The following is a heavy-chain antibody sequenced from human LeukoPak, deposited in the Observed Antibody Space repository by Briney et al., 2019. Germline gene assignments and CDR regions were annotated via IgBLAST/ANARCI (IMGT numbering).Heavy chain of an antibody. D-gene: IGHD1-1*01. J-gene: IGHJ3*02. Sequence: SETLSLTCTASGASISSYYWSWIRQPPGKGLEWIGHIYYSGSTNYNPSLKSRVTISVDTSKNQFSLKLSSMTAADTAMYYCARDRGSYYAFDIWGQGTMVTVSS. CDR3: ARDRGSYYAFDI. CDR2: IYYSGST. CDR1: GASISSYY. V-gene: IGHV4-59*01.